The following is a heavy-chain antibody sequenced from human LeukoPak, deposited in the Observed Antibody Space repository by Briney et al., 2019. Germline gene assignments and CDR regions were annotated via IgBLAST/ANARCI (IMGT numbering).Heavy chain of an antibody. CDR3: ARDPTTVVTLPYYFDF. D-gene: IGHD4-23*01. J-gene: IGHJ4*02. V-gene: IGHV4-34*01. CDR1: GGSFTGHH. Sequence: SETLSLTCAVYGGSFTGHHWNWIRQSAGKGLEWIGEVNHRGTTNYNPSLKSRVTISVDTSKNQFFLKLTSVTAANTAVYYCARDPTTVVTLPYYFDFWGQGTLVTVSS. CDR2: VNHRGTT.